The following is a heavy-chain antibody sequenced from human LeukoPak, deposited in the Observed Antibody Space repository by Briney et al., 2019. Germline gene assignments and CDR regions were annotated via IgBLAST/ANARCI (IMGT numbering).Heavy chain of an antibody. CDR3: ARMAAAGHFDY. J-gene: IGHJ4*02. D-gene: IGHD6-13*01. V-gene: IGHV4-59*01. CDR2: IYYSGST. CDR1: GGSISNYY. Sequence: SETLSLTCTVSGGSISNYYWNWIRQPPGKGLEWIGYIYYSGSTNYNPSLKSRVTISVDTSKNQFSLRLSSVTAADTAVYYRARMAAAGHFDYWGQGTLVTVSS.